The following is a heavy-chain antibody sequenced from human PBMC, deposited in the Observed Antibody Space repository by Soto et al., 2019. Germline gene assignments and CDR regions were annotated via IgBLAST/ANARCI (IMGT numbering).Heavy chain of an antibody. D-gene: IGHD3-10*01. V-gene: IGHV3-74*01. CDR1: GFTFSSYW. Sequence: GGSLRLSCAASGFTFSSYWMHWVRQAPGKGLVWVSRINSDGSSTSYADSVKGRFTISRDNAKNTLYLQMNSLRAEDTAVYYCARELGITMVRGEYYAFDIWGQGTMVTVSS. J-gene: IGHJ3*02. CDR2: INSDGSST. CDR3: ARELGITMVRGEYYAFDI.